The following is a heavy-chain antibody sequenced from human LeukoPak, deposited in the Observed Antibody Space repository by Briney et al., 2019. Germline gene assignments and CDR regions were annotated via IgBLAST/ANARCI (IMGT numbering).Heavy chain of an antibody. CDR1: GYTFTSYY. CDR3: ARARGGDWRRTHIDFDY. J-gene: IGHJ4*02. D-gene: IGHD2-21*02. Sequence: ASVKVSCKASGYTFTSYYMHWVRQAPGQGLEWMGIINPSGGSTSYAQKFQGRVTMTRDMSTGTVYMELSSLRSEDTAVYYCARARGGDWRRTHIDFDYWGQGTLVTVSS. V-gene: IGHV1-46*01. CDR2: INPSGGST.